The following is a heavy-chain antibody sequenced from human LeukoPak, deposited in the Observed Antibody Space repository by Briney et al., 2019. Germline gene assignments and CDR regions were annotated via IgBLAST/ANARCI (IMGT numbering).Heavy chain of an antibody. CDR2: IHSSGSA. D-gene: IGHD2-2*02. Sequence: SETLSLTCTISGGSMSTYYWTWIRQPPGKGLEWIGYIHSSGSANYKPSLKSRVTISVDTSKNQFSLKLTSVSAADTAVYYSARLAAYSMDVWGKGTSVTVSS. CDR1: GGSMSTYY. J-gene: IGHJ6*04. V-gene: IGHV4-59*08. CDR3: ARLAAYSMDV.